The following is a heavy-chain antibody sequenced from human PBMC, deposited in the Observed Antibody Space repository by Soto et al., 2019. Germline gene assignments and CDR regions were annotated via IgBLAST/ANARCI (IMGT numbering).Heavy chain of an antibody. V-gene: IGHV1-2*02. CDR1: GYPFSGYY. J-gene: IGHJ6*02. Sequence: GXGVKGSCKASGYPFSGYYMHWGRQAPGQGLEWMGWINPNSGGTNYAQKFQCRVTMTRDTSISTAYMELSRLRSDETAVYYCARDISGYDLDYYYGMDVWGQGTTVTVSS. D-gene: IGHD5-12*01. CDR3: ARDISGYDLDYYYGMDV. CDR2: INPNSGGT.